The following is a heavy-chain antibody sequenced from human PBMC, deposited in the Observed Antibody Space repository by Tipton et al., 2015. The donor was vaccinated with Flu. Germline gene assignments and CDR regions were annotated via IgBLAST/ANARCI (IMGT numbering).Heavy chain of an antibody. CDR2: IWRDGADK. D-gene: IGHD2-15*01. CDR3: ASQGDRYCSGGSCYSAVGWYFDR. Sequence: RSLRLSCAASGFNFSSYGMHWVRQAPGKGLGWVAVIWRDGADKYSPDSVKGRFAVSRDNSKNTVYLQMNRLRVEDTAVYFCASQGDRYCSGGSCYSAVGWYFDRWGRGTLVTVSS. J-gene: IGHJ2*01. V-gene: IGHV3-33*01. CDR1: GFNFSSYG.